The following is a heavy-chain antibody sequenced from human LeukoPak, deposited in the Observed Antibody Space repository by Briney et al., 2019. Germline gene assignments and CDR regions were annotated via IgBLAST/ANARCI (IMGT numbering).Heavy chain of an antibody. V-gene: IGHV1-2*02. J-gene: IGHJ5*02. Sequence: ASVKVSCKASGYTFTGYYMHWVRQAPGQGLERMGWINPNSGGTNYAQKFHGRVTMTEDTSTDTAYMELSSLRSEDTAVYYCATINRGWAGRSGYYIRWFDPWGQGTLVTVSS. D-gene: IGHD3-3*01. CDR1: GYTFTGYY. CDR3: ATINRGWAGRSGYYIRWFDP. CDR2: INPNSGGT.